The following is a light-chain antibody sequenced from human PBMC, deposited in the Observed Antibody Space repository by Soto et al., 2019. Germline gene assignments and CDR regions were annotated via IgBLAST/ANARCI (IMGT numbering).Light chain of an antibody. J-gene: IGLJ2*01. CDR3: QSFATSLSGFVV. CDR1: SSNIGAGYD. CDR2: DNN. V-gene: IGLV1-40*01. Sequence: QSVLTQPPSMSGPPGQRVTISCTGSSSNIGAGYDVHWYQQHPGTAPKLLIFDNNKRPSGVPDRFSGSKSDTSASLAITGLQAEDEADYYCQSFATSLSGFVVFGGGTKLTVL.